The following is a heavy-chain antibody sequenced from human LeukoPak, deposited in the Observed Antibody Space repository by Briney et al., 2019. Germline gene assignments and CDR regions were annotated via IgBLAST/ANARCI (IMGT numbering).Heavy chain of an antibody. CDR3: ASGGVIPIDY. CDR2: ISSSGSTI. D-gene: IGHD3-3*01. CDR1: GFTFSXYY. J-gene: IGHJ4*02. Sequence: GGXXRLSCAASGFTFSXYYMSWXRXXPGKXLEWVSYISSSGSTIYYADSVKGRFTISRDNAKNSLYLQMNSLRAEDTAVYYCASGGVIPIDYWGQGTLVTVSS. V-gene: IGHV3-11*04.